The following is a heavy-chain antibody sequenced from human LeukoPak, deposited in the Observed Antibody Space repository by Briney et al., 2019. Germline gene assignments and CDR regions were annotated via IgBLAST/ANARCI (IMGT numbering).Heavy chain of an antibody. D-gene: IGHD6-13*01. J-gene: IGHJ6*02. CDR3: ARGAPPQSWYSSSWYGDYYYYGMDV. Sequence: ASVKLSCKASGSTFTAYYIHWVREAPGQGREWLGWSNPNSGGTNAAQKFQGRVTMTRDTSISTAYMELSRLRSDDTAVYYCARGAPPQSWYSSSWYGDYYYYGMDVWGQGTTVTVSS. CDR1: GSTFTAYY. V-gene: IGHV1-2*02. CDR2: SNPNSGGT.